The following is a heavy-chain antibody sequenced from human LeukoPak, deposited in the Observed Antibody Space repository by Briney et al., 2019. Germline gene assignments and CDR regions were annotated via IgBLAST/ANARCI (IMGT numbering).Heavy chain of an antibody. V-gene: IGHV3-7*01. J-gene: IGHJ4*02. CDR3: ARALNSSSSRYQAFEY. CDR2: IKQDESEK. Sequence: GGSLRLSCAASGFTFSSYWMSWVRQAPGKGLGWVANIKQDESEKYYVDSVKGRFTISRDNAKNSLYLQMNNLRAEDTAVYYCARALNSSSSRYQAFEYWGQGTLVTVSS. D-gene: IGHD2-2*01. CDR1: GFTFSSYW.